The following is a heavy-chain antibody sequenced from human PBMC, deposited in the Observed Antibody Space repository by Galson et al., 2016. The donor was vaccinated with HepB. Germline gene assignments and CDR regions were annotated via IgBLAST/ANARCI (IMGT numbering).Heavy chain of an antibody. CDR1: GGSFSGYY. D-gene: IGHD3-10*01. Sequence: SETLSLTCAVFGGSFSGYYWSWIRQPPGKGLEWIGEINYSGSTNYNPSLKSRVTISVDASKNQFSLKLSSVTAADTAIYYCARWYYVSGSPLDYWGQGTLVTGSS. J-gene: IGHJ4*02. CDR3: ARWYYVSGSPLDY. V-gene: IGHV4-34*01. CDR2: INYSGST.